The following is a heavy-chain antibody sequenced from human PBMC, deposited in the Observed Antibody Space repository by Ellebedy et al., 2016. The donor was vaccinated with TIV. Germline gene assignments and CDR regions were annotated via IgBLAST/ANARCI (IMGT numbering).Heavy chain of an antibody. CDR1: GGSISSYY. V-gene: IGHV4-59*08. CDR2: IYYSGST. CDR3: ARGSMATNIDYGMDV. J-gene: IGHJ6*02. Sequence: SETLSLTCTVSGGSISSYYWSWIRQPPGKGLEWIGYIYYSGSTNYNPSLKSRVTISVDTSKNQFSLKLSSVTASDTAVYYCARGSMATNIDYGMDVWGQGTTVTVSS. D-gene: IGHD5-24*01.